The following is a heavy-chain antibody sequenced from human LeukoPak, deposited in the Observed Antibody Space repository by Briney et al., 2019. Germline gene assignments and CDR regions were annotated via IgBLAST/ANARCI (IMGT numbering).Heavy chain of an antibody. J-gene: IGHJ6*02. CDR3: ARDRVAYYYYYGMDV. CDR2: ISAYNGNT. V-gene: IGHV1-18*01. D-gene: IGHD3-3*01. CDR1: AYTFTSYG. Sequence: ASVKVSCKASAYTFTSYGISWVRQAPGQGLEWMGWISAYNGNTNYAQKLQGRLTMTTDTSTSTAYMELRSLRSDDTGVYYCARDRVAYYYYYGMDVWGQGTTVTVSS.